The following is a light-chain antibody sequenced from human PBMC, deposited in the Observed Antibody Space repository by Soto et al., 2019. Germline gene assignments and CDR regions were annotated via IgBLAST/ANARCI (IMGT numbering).Light chain of an antibody. CDR2: AAS. CDR1: QEISRW. V-gene: IGKV1-12*01. J-gene: IGKJ4*01. CDR3: QQTNSFPHT. Sequence: DIQMTQSPSSVSASVGDTVTITCRASQEISRWLAGYQQKPGKAPKVLIYAASNLQSGVPSRFSGSGSGTHFTLTISSLQPEDFATYYCQQTNSFPHTFGGGTKVEIQ.